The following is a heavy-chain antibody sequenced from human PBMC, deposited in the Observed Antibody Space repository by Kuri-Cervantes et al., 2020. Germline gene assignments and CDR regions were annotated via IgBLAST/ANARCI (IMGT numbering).Heavy chain of an antibody. J-gene: IGHJ5*02. CDR1: GYTFTHF. Sequence: ASVKVSCKASGYTFTHFIHWVRQAPGQGLEWMGWINPSGGSTSYAQKFQGRVTMTRDTSISTAYMELGGLTSDDTAVYYCARGSSGAANYFDPWGQGTLVTVSS. CDR2: INPSGGST. CDR3: ARGSSGAANYFDP. V-gene: IGHV1-2*02. D-gene: IGHD2-15*01.